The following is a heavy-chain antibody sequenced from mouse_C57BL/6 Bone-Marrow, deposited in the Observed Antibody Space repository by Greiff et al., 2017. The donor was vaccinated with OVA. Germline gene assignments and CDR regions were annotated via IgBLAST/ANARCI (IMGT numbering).Heavy chain of an antibody. J-gene: IGHJ2*01. CDR3: AREGGYDYDDGWYYFDY. Sequence: ESGPGLVKPSQSLSLTCSVTGYSITSGYYWNWIRQFPGNKLEWMGYISYDGSNNYNPSLKNRISITRDTSKNQFFLKLNSVTTEDTATYYCAREGGYDYDDGWYYFDYWGQGTTLTVSS. CDR1: GYSITSGYY. D-gene: IGHD2-4*01. CDR2: ISYDGSN. V-gene: IGHV3-6*01.